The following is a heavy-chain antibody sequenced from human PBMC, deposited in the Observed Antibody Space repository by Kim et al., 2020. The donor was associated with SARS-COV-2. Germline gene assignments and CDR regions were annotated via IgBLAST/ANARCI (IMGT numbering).Heavy chain of an antibody. CDR2: INSDGTST. V-gene: IGHV3-74*01. Sequence: GGSLRLSCAASGFSFSSHWMHWVRQVPGKGLVWVSRINSDGTSTSYADPGKGRFTISRDNAKNTLSLQMNSLRAEDTGVFYCARYNGTYHAVDYWGQGTLVTVSS. D-gene: IGHD1-1*01. CDR3: ARYNGTYHAVDY. CDR1: GFSFSSHW. J-gene: IGHJ4*02.